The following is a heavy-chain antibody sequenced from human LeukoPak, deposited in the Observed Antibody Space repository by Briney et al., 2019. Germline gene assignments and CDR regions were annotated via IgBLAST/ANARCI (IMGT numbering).Heavy chain of an antibody. D-gene: IGHD4-17*01. V-gene: IGHV4-34*01. CDR3: ASLYGDYVFNY. J-gene: IGHJ4*02. CDR2: IYSRGST. Sequence: SETLSLTCAVYGGSFSGYYWGWIRQSPGKGLEWIGSIYSRGSTYYNPSLKSRVIVSSDMSKNQFSLMLNSVTAADTAVYYCASLYGDYVFNYWGQGTLVTVSS. CDR1: GGSFSGYY.